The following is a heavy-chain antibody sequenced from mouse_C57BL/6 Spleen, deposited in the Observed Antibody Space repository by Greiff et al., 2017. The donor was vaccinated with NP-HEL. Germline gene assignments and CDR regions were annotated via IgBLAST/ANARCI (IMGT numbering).Heavy chain of an antibody. D-gene: IGHD2-4*01. V-gene: IGHV1-72*01. J-gene: IGHJ4*01. CDR2: IDPNSGGT. Sequence: QVQLQQPGAELVKPGASVKLSCKASGYTFTSYWMHWVKQRPGRGLEWIGRIDPNSGGTKYNEKFKSKATLTVDKPSSTAYMQLSSLTSEDSAVYDCAVGELYYDYGDYAMDYWGQGTSVTVSS. CDR1: GYTFTSYW. CDR3: AVGELYYDYGDYAMDY.